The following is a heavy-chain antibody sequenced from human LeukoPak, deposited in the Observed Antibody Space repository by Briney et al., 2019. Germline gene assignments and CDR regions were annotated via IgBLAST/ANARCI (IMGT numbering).Heavy chain of an antibody. J-gene: IGHJ3*02. CDR2: IKQDGSEK. D-gene: IGHD7-27*01. Sequence: GGSLRLSCAASGFTFSSYCMSWVRQAPGKGLEWVANIKQDGSEKYYVDSVKGRFTISRDNAKNSLYLQMNSLRAEDTAVYYCARGLTGDVGAFDIWGQGTMVTVSS. CDR1: GFTFSSYC. CDR3: ARGLTGDVGAFDI. V-gene: IGHV3-7*01.